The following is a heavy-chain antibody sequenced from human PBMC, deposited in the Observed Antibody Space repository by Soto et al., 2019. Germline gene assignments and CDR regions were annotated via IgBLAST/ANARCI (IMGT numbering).Heavy chain of an antibody. J-gene: IGHJ1*01. CDR2: IYSTGST. CDR1: GGSINSFY. V-gene: IGHV4-4*07. CDR3: ARDEGYFYGSGSSQGYFQF. D-gene: IGHD3-10*01. Sequence: QVQLQESGPGLVKPSETLSLTCTVSGGSINSFYWTWIRQPAGKGLEWIVRIYSTGSTYYNPSLKSRVIMSVDTSKNHFSLDLSSVTAADTAIYYCARDEGYFYGSGSSQGYFQFWGQGTLVSVSS.